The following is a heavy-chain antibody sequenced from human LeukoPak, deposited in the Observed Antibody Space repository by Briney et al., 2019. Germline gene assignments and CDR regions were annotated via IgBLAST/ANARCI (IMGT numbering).Heavy chain of an antibody. CDR2: ISYDGSNK. D-gene: IGHD4-23*01. J-gene: IGHJ4*02. Sequence: SGGSLRLSCAASGFTFSSYAMHWVRQAPGKGLEWVAVISYDGSNKYYADSVKGRFTISRDSSKNTLYLQMNSLRAEDTAVYYCARFVGNEYYFEYWGQGTLVTVSS. V-gene: IGHV3-30-3*01. CDR3: ARFVGNEYYFEY. CDR1: GFTFSSYA.